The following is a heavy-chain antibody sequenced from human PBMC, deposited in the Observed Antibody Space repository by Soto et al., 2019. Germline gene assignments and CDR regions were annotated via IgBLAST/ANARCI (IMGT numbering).Heavy chain of an antibody. CDR1: CDSVSSDSYY. Sequence: SETLSLTCTVTCDSVSSDSYYWTWIRQPPGKGLEWIGYIYSSGSTKYNPSLKSRVTMSLDTSSNQFSLALTSVTAADAAVYYCARDIRGYSRAFDCWGQGTLVTVSS. CDR2: IYSSGST. V-gene: IGHV4-61*01. CDR3: ARDIRGYSRAFDC. D-gene: IGHD5-18*01. J-gene: IGHJ4*02.